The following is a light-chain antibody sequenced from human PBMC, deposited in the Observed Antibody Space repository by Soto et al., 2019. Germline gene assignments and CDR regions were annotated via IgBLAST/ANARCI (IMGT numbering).Light chain of an antibody. CDR2: YSS. CDR3: QQYAYWPET. Sequence: EVMMTQCPDTVSLTPCETVTLSCGASQSVRTNLAWYQQRPGQAPRLLIHYSSTRASDIPARFSGSGSGTNFTLAISSLQSEDFAVYYCQQYAYWPETFGQGTKVDI. V-gene: IGKV3D-15*01. CDR1: QSVRTN. J-gene: IGKJ1*01.